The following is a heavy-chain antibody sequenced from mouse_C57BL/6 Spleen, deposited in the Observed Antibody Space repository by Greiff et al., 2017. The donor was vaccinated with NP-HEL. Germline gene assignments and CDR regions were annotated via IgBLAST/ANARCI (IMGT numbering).Heavy chain of an antibody. CDR3: TNIWSYYAMDY. V-gene: IGHV6-3*01. J-gene: IGHJ4*01. CDR1: GFTFSNYW. CDR2: IRLKSDNYAT. Sequence: EVHLVESGGGLVQPGGSMKLSCVASGFTFSNYWMNWVRQSPEKGLEWVAQIRLKSDNYATHYAESVKGRFTISRDDSKSSVYLQMNNLRAEDTGIYYCTNIWSYYAMDYWGQGTSVTVSS. D-gene: IGHD1-1*02.